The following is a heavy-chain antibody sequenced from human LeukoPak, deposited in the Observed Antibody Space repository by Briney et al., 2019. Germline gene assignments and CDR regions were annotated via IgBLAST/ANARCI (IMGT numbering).Heavy chain of an antibody. V-gene: IGHV3-74*01. CDR1: GFTFSSYW. CDR2: INSDGSST. CDR3: ARGSAAGTGDY. D-gene: IGHD6-13*01. J-gene: IGHJ4*02. Sequence: GGSLRLSCAASGFTFSSYWMHWVRQAPGKGRVWVSRINSDGSSTIYADSVKCGFTISRDNAKNTLYLQMNSLRADDTAVYYCARGSAAGTGDYWGQGTLVTVSS.